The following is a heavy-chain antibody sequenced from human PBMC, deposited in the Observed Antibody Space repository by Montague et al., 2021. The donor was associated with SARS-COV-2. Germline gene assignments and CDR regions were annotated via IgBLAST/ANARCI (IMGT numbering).Heavy chain of an antibody. CDR1: GGPFSGSRDY. J-gene: IGHJ4*02. CDR2: VHYSGNT. D-gene: IGHD5-18*01. Sequence: SETLSLTCTVTGGPFSGSRDYWGWIRQSPGKGLDWLPRVHYSGNTYYSPSLKSRLTISVDTSKNQFSLKLNSVSAADTALYYCARREYSYGWGDWGQGTLVTGSA. CDR3: ARREYSYGWGD. V-gene: IGHV4-39*01.